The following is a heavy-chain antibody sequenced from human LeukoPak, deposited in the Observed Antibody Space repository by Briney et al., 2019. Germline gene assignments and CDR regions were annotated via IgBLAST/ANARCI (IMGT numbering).Heavy chain of an antibody. CDR3: ARVGSSGSYNEDY. D-gene: IGHD1-26*01. Sequence: GGSLRLSCAASGFTFSSYAMSWVRQAPGKGLEWVSAISGSGGSTYYADSVKGRFTISRDNAKNSLYLQMNTLRAEDTAVYYCARVGSSGSYNEDYWGQGTLVTVSS. J-gene: IGHJ4*02. CDR1: GFTFSSYA. V-gene: IGHV3-23*01. CDR2: ISGSGGST.